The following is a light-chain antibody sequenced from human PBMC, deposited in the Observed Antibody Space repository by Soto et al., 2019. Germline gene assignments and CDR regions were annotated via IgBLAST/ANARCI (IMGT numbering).Light chain of an antibody. V-gene: IGLV3-21*02. CDR1: NIRSKS. J-gene: IGLJ2*01. Sequence: SYELAQPPSVSVAPGQTARITCGGHNIRSKSVHRYQQRPGQAPVQVVYDDGDRPSWIPERFSGSNSGNTATLTISRVEAGDEADYYCQVWDSNSDHVVFGGGTKLTVL. CDR2: DDG. CDR3: QVWDSNSDHVV.